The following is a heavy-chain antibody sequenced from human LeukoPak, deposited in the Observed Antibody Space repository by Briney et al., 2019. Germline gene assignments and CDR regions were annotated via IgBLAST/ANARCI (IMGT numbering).Heavy chain of an antibody. D-gene: IGHD1-26*01. J-gene: IGHJ4*02. CDR3: ARRSGSYLIDY. CDR2: ISPSADIK. Sequence: PGGSLRLSCAASGFTFSNHGMNWVRQAPGKGLEWVSGISPSADIKYYADSVKGRFTISRDNSKNMLYLQMNSLRAEDTAVYYCARRSGSYLIDYWGQGTLVTVSS. V-gene: IGHV3-23*01. CDR1: GFTFSNHG.